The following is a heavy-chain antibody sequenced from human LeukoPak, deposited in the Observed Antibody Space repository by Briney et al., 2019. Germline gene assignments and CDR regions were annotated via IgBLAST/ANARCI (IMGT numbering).Heavy chain of an antibody. Sequence: SEALSLTCTVSGGSITSDHWNWIRQPPGKGLEWIGCIYYSGSTYYNPSLKSRVTISVDMSKNQFSLRLTSVTAADTAVYYCARKNDFDIWGQGTLVTVSS. CDR1: GGSITSDH. V-gene: IGHV4-59*01. CDR2: IYYSGST. CDR3: ARKNDFDI. D-gene: IGHD2/OR15-2a*01. J-gene: IGHJ3*02.